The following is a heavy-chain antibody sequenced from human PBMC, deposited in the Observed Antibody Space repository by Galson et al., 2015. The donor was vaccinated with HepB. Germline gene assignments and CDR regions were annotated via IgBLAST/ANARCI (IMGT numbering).Heavy chain of an antibody. J-gene: IGHJ4*02. V-gene: IGHV3-15*01. CDR3: TTVSRIVGATGLDY. CDR2: IKSKTDGGTT. D-gene: IGHD1-26*01. Sequence: SLRLSCAASGFTFSNAWMSWVRQAPGKGLEWVGRIKSKTDGGTTDYAAPVKGRFTISRDDSKNTLYLQMNSLKTEDTAVYYCTTVSRIVGATGLDYWGQGTLVTVSS. CDR1: GFTFSNAW.